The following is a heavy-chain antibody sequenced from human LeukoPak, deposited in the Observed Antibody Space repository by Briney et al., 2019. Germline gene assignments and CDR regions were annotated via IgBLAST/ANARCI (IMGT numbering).Heavy chain of an antibody. J-gene: IGHJ4*02. D-gene: IGHD3-3*01. CDR3: ARGAYRITISWAFFDY. CDR2: INHSGST. V-gene: IGHV4-34*01. Sequence: PSETLSLTCAVYGGSFSGYYWSWIRQPPGKGLEWIGEINHSGSTNYNPSLKSRVTILVDTSKNQFSLKLSSVTAADTAVYYCARGAYRITISWAFFDYWGQGTLVTVSS. CDR1: GGSFSGYY.